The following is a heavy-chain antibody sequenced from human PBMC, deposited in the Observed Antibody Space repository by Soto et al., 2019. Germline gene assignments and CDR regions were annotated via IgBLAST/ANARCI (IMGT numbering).Heavy chain of an antibody. CDR2: INHSGST. V-gene: IGHV4-34*01. CDR1: GWSFSGYY. Sequence: SETLSLTCAVYGWSFSGYYLSWIRQPPGKGLEWIGEINHSGSTNYSPSLKSRVTISGDTPKNQFSLKRRSVTAADTAVYCCARSGNNRITFGGVTRKKYYFDCWGQGNLVTVSS. J-gene: IGHJ4*02. CDR3: ARSGNNRITFGGVTRKKYYFDC. D-gene: IGHD3-16*01.